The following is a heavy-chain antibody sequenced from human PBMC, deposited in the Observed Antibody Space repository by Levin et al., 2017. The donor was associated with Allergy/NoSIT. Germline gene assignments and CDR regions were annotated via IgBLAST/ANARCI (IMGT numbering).Heavy chain of an antibody. CDR3: AKGADSRGSAKAFDV. J-gene: IGHJ3*01. CDR1: GFTFDDYA. Sequence: PGGSLRLSCAASGFTFDDYAMHWVRQAPGKGLEWVSGISWNSGNIGYGDSVKGRFTISRDTAKNSLYLQMNSLRAEDTALYYCAKGADSRGSAKAFDVWGQGTMVTVSS. V-gene: IGHV3-9*01. D-gene: IGHD3-22*01. CDR2: ISWNSGNI.